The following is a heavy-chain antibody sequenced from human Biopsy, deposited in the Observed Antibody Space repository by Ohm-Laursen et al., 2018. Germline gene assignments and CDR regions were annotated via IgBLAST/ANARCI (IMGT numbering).Heavy chain of an antibody. Sequence: SLRLSCAAAGFPFTGFSMDWVRQAPGKGLEWVASITSGSSYIYYADSVKGRFTISRDNSKNTLYLQMNSLRAEDTAVYYCAKDYRDSRGIFGIVVVRPLDYWGQGSLVTVSS. CDR2: ITSGSSYI. V-gene: IGHV3-21*01. CDR3: AKDYRDSRGIFGIVVVRPLDY. D-gene: IGHD3-22*01. J-gene: IGHJ4*02. CDR1: GFPFTGFS.